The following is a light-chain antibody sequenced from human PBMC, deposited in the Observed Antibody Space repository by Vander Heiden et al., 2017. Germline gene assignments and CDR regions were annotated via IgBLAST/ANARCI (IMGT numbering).Light chain of an antibody. CDR2: QDS. CDR3: QAWDSSPVV. Sequence: SYELTQPPSVSVSPGQTASIPCSGDKLGEKYACWYQQKPGQSHLLVIYQDSKPASGTPELFSGSNSGTTATLTISGTEAVDDDDYYCQAWDSSPVVFGGGTKLTVL. CDR1: KLGEKY. J-gene: IGLJ2*01. V-gene: IGLV3-1*01.